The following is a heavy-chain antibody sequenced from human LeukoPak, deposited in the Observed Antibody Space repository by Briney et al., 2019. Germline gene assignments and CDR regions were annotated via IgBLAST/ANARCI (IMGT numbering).Heavy chain of an antibody. CDR2: INHSGST. CDR1: GGSFSGYY. V-gene: IGHV4-34*01. Sequence: SETLSLTCAVYGGSFSGYYWSWIRQPPGKGLEWIGEINHSGSTNYNPSLKSRVTISVDTSKNQFSLKLSSVTAADTAVYYCARDIRIVGATLYFDYWGLGTLVTVSS. J-gene: IGHJ4*02. CDR3: ARDIRIVGATLYFDY. D-gene: IGHD1-26*01.